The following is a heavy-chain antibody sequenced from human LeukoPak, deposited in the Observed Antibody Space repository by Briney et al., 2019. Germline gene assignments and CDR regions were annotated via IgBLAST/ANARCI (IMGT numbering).Heavy chain of an antibody. CDR2: ISGSGGST. Sequence: GGSLRLSCAASGFTFSSYGMSWVRQAPGKGLEWVSSISGSGGSTYYADSVEGRFTISRDNAKNSLYLQMNSLRAEDTAVYYCAELGITMIGGVWGKGTTVTISS. V-gene: IGHV3-23*01. J-gene: IGHJ6*04. D-gene: IGHD3-10*02. CDR1: GFTFSSYG. CDR3: AELGITMIGGV.